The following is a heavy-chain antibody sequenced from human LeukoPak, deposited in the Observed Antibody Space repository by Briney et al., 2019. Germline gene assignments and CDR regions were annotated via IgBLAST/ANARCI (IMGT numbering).Heavy chain of an antibody. CDR3: ASPLASSGRFDY. D-gene: IGHD6-19*01. V-gene: IGHV3-30-3*01. CDR2: ISYDGSNK. J-gene: IGHJ4*02. CDR1: GFTFSSYA. Sequence: GRSLRLSCAASGFTFSSYAMHWVRQAPGKGLEWVAVISYDGSNKYYADSVKGRFTISRDNSKNTLYLQMNSLRAEDTAVYYCASPLASSGRFDYWGQGTLVTVSS.